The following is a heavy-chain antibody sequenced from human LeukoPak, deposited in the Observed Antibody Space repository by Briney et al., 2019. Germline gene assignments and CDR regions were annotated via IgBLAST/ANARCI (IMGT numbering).Heavy chain of an antibody. D-gene: IGHD3-22*01. Sequence: GGSLRLSCAASGFTFSSYSMNWVPQAPGKGLEWVSSISSGSTYIFYVDSVKGRFTISRDNAKITLYLQMNSLRAEDTAVYYCARDYYDSSGYYFDYWGQGTLVTVSS. CDR2: ISSGSTYI. J-gene: IGHJ4*02. CDR3: ARDYYDSSGYYFDY. V-gene: IGHV3-21*04. CDR1: GFTFSSYS.